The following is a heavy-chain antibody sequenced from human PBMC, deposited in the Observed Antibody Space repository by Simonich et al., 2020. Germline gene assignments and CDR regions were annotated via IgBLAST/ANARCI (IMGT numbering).Heavy chain of an antibody. D-gene: IGHD7-27*01. Sequence: EVQLVESGGGLVQPGGSLRLSCAASGFTFSSYWMSWVRQAPGKGLGWVANIKQDGSEKYYVDSVKGRFTISRANAKNSLYLQMNSLRAEDTAVYYCARDGLGTAYYYYMDVWGKGTTVTVSS. J-gene: IGHJ6*03. V-gene: IGHV3-7*01. CDR3: ARDGLGTAYYYYMDV. CDR2: IKQDGSEK. CDR1: GFTFSSYW.